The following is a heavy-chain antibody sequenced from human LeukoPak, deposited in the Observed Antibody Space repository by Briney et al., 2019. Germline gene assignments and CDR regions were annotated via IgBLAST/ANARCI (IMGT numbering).Heavy chain of an antibody. Sequence: PSQTLSLTCTVSGGSISSGGYYWSWIRQHPGKGLEWIGYIYYSGSTYYNPSLKSRVTISVDTSRNQFSLKLGSVTAADTAVYYCASSYYYYSSGYYYLSYWGQGTLVTVSS. D-gene: IGHD3-22*01. CDR1: GGSISSGGYY. CDR2: IYYSGST. J-gene: IGHJ4*02. V-gene: IGHV4-31*03. CDR3: ASSYYYYSSGYYYLSY.